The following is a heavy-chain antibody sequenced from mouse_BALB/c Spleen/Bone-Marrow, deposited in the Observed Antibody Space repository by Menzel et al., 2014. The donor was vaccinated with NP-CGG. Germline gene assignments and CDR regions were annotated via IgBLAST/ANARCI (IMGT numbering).Heavy chain of an antibody. D-gene: IGHD1-1*01. V-gene: IGHV1S81*02. CDR3: TRGSYGSSQYYFDY. Sequence: VHLVESGAELVKPGASVKLSCKASGYTFTSFYMYWVKQMPGQGLEWIGGINPSNGGTNFNEKFKSKATLTLDKSSSTAYVQLSSLTSEDSAVYYCTRGSYGSSQYYFDYWGQGTTLTVSS. CDR1: GYTFTSFY. J-gene: IGHJ2*01. CDR2: INPSNGGT.